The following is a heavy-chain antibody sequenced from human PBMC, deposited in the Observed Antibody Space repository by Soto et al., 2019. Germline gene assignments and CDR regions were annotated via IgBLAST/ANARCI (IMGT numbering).Heavy chain of an antibody. CDR3: ARGDCVGGTCYSLAGSFYYYMDV. J-gene: IGHJ6*03. CDR1: GFTFGNYW. Sequence: EVQLVESGGGLVQPGGSLRLSCAASGFTFGNYWMYWVRQAPGKGLVWVSRINSDGGVSSYADSVKGRLTISRDNVKNTLYLQMDSLRVEDTAVYYCARGDCVGGTCYSLAGSFYYYMDVWGKGTTVTVFS. V-gene: IGHV3-74*01. D-gene: IGHD2-15*01. CDR2: INSDGGVS.